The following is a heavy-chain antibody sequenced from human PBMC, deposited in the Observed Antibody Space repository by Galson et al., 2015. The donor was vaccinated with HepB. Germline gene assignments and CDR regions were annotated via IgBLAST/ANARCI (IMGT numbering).Heavy chain of an antibody. D-gene: IGHD3-22*01. CDR3: AISTRFSSGYFTVFDY. Sequence: QSGAEVKKPGESLRISCKGSGYRFTSYWISWVRQMPGKGLEWMGRIDPSDSYTNYSPSFQGHVTISADKSISTAYLQWSSLKASDTAMYYCAISTRFSSGYFTVFDYWGQGTLVTVSS. J-gene: IGHJ4*02. CDR1: GYRFTSYW. V-gene: IGHV5-10-1*01. CDR2: IDPSDSYT.